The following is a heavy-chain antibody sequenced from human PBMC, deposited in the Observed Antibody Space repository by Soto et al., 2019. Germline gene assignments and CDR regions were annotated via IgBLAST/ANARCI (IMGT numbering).Heavy chain of an antibody. Sequence: QVQLVESGGGVVQPGTSLRLSCVGSGFTFRSYVIHWVRQAPGKGLEWVALTSYDGSNNFYGDSVKGRFTISRHNSRNPVDIQMDSLTFEDTSLYYCARWGTTGGLAVWGQGTLVSVSS. J-gene: IGHJ4*02. D-gene: IGHD3-16*01. V-gene: IGHV3-33*05. CDR1: GFTFRSYV. CDR3: ARWGTTGGLAV. CDR2: TSYDGSNN.